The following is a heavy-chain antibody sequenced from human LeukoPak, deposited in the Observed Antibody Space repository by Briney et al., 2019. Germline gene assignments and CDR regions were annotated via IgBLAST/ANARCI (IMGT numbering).Heavy chain of an antibody. V-gene: IGHV3-74*03. CDR3: VRLLMGTDDY. Sequence: GGSLRLSCAASGFTLSTYAMSWVRQTPGKGLVWVSRINSDGTIITYADSVKGRFTISRDNAKNTLHLQMNSLRAEDTAVYYCVRLLMGTDDYWGQGTLVTVSS. D-gene: IGHD2-8*01. CDR2: INSDGTII. CDR1: GFTLSTYA. J-gene: IGHJ4*02.